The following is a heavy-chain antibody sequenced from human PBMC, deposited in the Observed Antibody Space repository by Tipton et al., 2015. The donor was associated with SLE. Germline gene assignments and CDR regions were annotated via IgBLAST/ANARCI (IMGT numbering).Heavy chain of an antibody. CDR3: ARTYYYEVSSAKEDFDV. D-gene: IGHD3-22*01. CDR2: IGNKVNSYST. V-gene: IGHV3-72*01. CDR1: GFTFSDHY. J-gene: IGHJ3*01. Sequence: SLRLSCAASGFTFSDHYMEWVRQAPGKGLEWVGRIGNKVNSYSTDYGASVKGRFTISRDDSKNSLYLQMNSLKAEDTAVYYCARTYYYEVSSAKEDFDVWGQGTKVTVSS.